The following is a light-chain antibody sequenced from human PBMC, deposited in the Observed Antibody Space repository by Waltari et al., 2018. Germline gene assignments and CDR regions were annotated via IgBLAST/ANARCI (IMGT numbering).Light chain of an antibody. V-gene: IGLV2-8*01. CDR3: SSYSDIKQRV. Sequence: QSALTQPPSASGSPGQSVTIPCTGSISDVGAYDYVPWYQQHPGKAPRLLIYDVSKRPSGVPYRFSGSKAGNTAALTVSGLQADDEADYYCSSYSDIKQRVFGTGTKVTVL. J-gene: IGLJ1*01. CDR2: DVS. CDR1: ISDVGAYDY.